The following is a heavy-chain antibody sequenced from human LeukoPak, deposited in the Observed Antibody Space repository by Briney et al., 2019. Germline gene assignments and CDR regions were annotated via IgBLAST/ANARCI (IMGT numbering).Heavy chain of an antibody. J-gene: IGHJ6*02. CDR3: ARNYYDSSGYYVPPLGYYYYGMDV. CDR2: IIPIFGTA. V-gene: IGHV1-69*13. D-gene: IGHD3-22*01. Sequence: SVKVSCTASGGTFSSYAISWVRQAPGQGLEWMGGIIPIFGTANYAQKFQGRVTVTADESTSTAYMELSSLRSEDTAVYYCARNYYDSSGYYVPPLGYYYYGMDVWGQGTTVTVSS. CDR1: GGTFSSYA.